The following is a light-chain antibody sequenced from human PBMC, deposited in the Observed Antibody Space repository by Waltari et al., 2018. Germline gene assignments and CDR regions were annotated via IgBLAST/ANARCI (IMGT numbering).Light chain of an antibody. J-gene: IGLJ2*01. CDR1: ALAGEY. CDR3: QSVDSTDSYPV. Sequence: SNELTQPPSVSVFPGQTARITCSADALAGEYACWYPQKPGQAPVMIIYKDNERPSGIPDRFSGSSSGITVTLTISAVQAEDEADYFCQSVDSTDSYPVFGGGTKLTVL. V-gene: IGLV3-25*03. CDR2: KDN.